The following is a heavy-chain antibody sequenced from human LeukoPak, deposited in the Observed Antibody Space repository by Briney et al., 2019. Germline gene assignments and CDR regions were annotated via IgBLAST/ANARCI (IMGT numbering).Heavy chain of an antibody. V-gene: IGHV1-2*02. CDR2: INPYNGDT. CDR3: ARGGDYRFPY. CDR1: GYTFTDYY. Sequence: ASVKVSCKASGYTFTDYYIQWVRQAPGQGLEWMGWINPYNGDTNSAQQFQGRVTLTRDTSITTAYMELSRLTSDDTAMYYCARGGDYRFPYWGQGALVTVSS. J-gene: IGHJ4*02. D-gene: IGHD2-21*02.